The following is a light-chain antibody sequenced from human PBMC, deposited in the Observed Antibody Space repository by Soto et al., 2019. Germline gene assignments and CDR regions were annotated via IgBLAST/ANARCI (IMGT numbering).Light chain of an antibody. CDR3: QQRNSWPPTFT. J-gene: IGKJ5*01. Sequence: EAVMTQSPATLSVSPGERATLSCRASQSVSTNLAWYQQKPGQAPRLLIYDASTRATGIPVRFSGSGSGTEFTLTISSLEPEDFAVYYCQQRNSWPPTFTFGQGTRLEIK. CDR2: DAS. CDR1: QSVSTN. V-gene: IGKV3-15*01.